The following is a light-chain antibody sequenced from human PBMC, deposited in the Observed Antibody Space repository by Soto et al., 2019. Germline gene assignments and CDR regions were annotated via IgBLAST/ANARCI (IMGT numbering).Light chain of an antibody. Sequence: QPVLTQPPSASGSPGQSVTISCTGTITDIGTYYYVSWYQQHPGKAPKLIIYEVSERPSGVPDRFSGSKSGNTASLTVSGLQAGDEADYYCSSYAGTKTLVLGGGTKVTVL. J-gene: IGLJ2*01. V-gene: IGLV2-8*01. CDR3: SSYAGTKTLV. CDR2: EVS. CDR1: ITDIGTYYY.